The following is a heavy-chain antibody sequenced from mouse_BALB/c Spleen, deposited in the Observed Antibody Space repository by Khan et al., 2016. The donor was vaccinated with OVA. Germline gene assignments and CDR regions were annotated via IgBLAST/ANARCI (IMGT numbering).Heavy chain of an antibody. CDR3: AKGVWSYYFALDY. V-gene: IGHV2-6-5*01. D-gene: IGHD2-10*02. Sequence: QVHVKQSGPGLVAPSQNLSITCTVSGFSLTDYGVSWIRQPPGKGLEWLGVIWGGGTTYYNSALKSRLSISKDNSKSQVFLKMNSLQTDDTAMYYCAKGVWSYYFALDYWGQGTSVTVSS. CDR1: GFSLTDYG. CDR2: IWGGGTT. J-gene: IGHJ4*01.